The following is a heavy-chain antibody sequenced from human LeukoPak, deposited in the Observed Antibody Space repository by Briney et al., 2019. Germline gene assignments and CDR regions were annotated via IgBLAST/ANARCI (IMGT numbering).Heavy chain of an antibody. D-gene: IGHD5-18*01. CDR2: ISNDGSNK. Sequence: GGSLRLSCAASGFTFSRYTMHWVRQAPGKGLEWVAVISNDGSNKYYVDSVKGRFTISRDNSKNTLYLQMNSLRAEDTAVYYCSREGGYSFGSAFDYWGQGTLVTFSS. CDR3: SREGGYSFGSAFDY. J-gene: IGHJ4*02. V-gene: IGHV3-30-3*01. CDR1: GFTFSRYT.